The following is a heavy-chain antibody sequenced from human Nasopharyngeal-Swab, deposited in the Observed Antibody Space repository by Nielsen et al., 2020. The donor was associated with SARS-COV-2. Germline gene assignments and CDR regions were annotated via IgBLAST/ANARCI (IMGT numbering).Heavy chain of an antibody. D-gene: IGHD6-19*01. CDR2: ISYDGSNK. CDR1: GFTFSSYA. V-gene: IGHV3-30*04. CDR3: ARDTGSGWDP. J-gene: IGHJ5*02. Sequence: SCAASGFTFSSYAMHWVRQAPDKGLEWVAVISYDGSNKYYADSVKGRFTISRDNSKNTLYLQMNSLRAEDTAVYYCARDTGSGWDPWGQGTLVTVSS.